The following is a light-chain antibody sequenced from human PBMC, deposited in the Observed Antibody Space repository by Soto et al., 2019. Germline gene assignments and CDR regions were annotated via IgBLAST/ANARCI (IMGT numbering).Light chain of an antibody. CDR1: QSIGLA. V-gene: IGKV3-11*01. Sequence: EIVLTQSPATLSLSQGERATLSCRASQSIGLAIAWYQHKPGQAPRLLIFDASQRATGIPARFRGSGSGTDFTLSISSLEPEDFAVYYCQQRTDRPPWTFGQGTKVDIK. CDR3: QQRTDRPPWT. J-gene: IGKJ1*01. CDR2: DAS.